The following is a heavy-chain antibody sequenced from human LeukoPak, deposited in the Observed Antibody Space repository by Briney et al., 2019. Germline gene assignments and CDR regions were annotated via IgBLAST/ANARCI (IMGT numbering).Heavy chain of an antibody. CDR3: ARPTVTRGSTDY. V-gene: IGHV3-53*01. J-gene: IGHJ4*02. Sequence: GGSLRLSCAASGFTVSSNYMSWVRQAPGKGLEWVSLIYSGGTTYYADSVKGRFTISRDNSKNTLYLQMNSLRAEDTAVYYCARPTVTRGSTDYWGQGTLVTVSS. D-gene: IGHD4-11*01. CDR2: IYSGGTT. CDR1: GFTVSSNY.